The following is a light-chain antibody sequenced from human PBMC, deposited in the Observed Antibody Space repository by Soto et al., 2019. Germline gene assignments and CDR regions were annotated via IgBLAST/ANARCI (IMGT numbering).Light chain of an antibody. CDR1: SGHSSYA. V-gene: IGLV4-69*01. Sequence: QSVLTQSPSASASLGASVKLPCTLSSGHSSYAIAWHQQQPEKGPRYLMKLDSDGSHTTGDAIPDRFSGSSSGAERYLTISSLQSEDEADYYCQTWGTGIHVVFGGGTKLTVL. CDR2: LDSDGSH. CDR3: QTWGTGIHVV. J-gene: IGLJ2*01.